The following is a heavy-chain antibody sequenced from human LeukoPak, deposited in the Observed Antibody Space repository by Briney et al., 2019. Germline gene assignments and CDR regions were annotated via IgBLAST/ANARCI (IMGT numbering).Heavy chain of an antibody. Sequence: GESLKISCKGSGYSFTSYWFGWVRQLPGKGLEWMGIIYPGDSDTRYSTSFQGQVTISAHKSISTAYLQWSSLKASDTAMYYCARDAPQYQLLLYWFDPWGQGTLATVSS. J-gene: IGHJ5*02. D-gene: IGHD2-2*01. CDR2: IYPGDSDT. V-gene: IGHV5-51*01. CDR1: GYSFTSYW. CDR3: ARDAPQYQLLLYWFDP.